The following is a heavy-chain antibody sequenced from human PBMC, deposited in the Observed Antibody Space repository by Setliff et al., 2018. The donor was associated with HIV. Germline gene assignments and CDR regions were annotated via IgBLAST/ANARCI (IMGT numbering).Heavy chain of an antibody. J-gene: IGHJ4*02. D-gene: IGHD6-19*01. Sequence: GESLKISCKGSGYSFTAYYIGWVRQMSGKGLEWMGIIHPGDSETRYSPSFQGQVTISADKSISTAYLQWSSLKASDTAIYYCARQGPSGLFDYWGQGTLVTVSS. V-gene: IGHV5-51*01. CDR2: IHPGDSET. CDR3: ARQGPSGLFDY. CDR1: GYSFTAYY.